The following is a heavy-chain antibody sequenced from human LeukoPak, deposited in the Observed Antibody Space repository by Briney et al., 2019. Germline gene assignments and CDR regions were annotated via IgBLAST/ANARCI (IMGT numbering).Heavy chain of an antibody. V-gene: IGHV3-53*04. J-gene: IGHJ4*02. Sequence: PGGSLRLSCAASGFTVSSNYMSWVRQAPGKGLEWVSVMYDGGSTYYADSVKGRLTISRHNSKNTLYLQMNSLRAEDTAVYYCARGFTRYYFDYWGQGTLVTVSS. CDR2: MYDGGST. CDR1: GFTVSSNY. CDR3: ARGFTRYYFDY.